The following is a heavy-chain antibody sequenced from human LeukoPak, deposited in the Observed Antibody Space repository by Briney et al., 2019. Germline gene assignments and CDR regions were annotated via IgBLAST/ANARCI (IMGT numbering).Heavy chain of an antibody. CDR3: ARNQILGKYAFDI. D-gene: IGHD2-8*02. Sequence: SGPALVKPTQPLTPTCTFSGFSLSTSGMRVSWIRQPPGKALEWLARIDWDDDKFYSTSLKTRLTISKDTSKNQVVLTMTNMDPVDTATYYCARNQILGKYAFDIWGQGTMVTVSS. CDR2: IDWDDDK. V-gene: IGHV2-70*04. J-gene: IGHJ3*02. CDR1: GFSLSTSGMR.